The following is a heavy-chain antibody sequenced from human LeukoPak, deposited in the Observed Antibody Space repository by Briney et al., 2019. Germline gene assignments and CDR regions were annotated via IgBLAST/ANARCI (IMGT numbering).Heavy chain of an antibody. CDR1: GGSISSYY. CDR2: IYYSGST. J-gene: IGHJ3*02. CDR3: ARSGVTMIVERPADAFDI. D-gene: IGHD3-22*01. V-gene: IGHV4-59*01. Sequence: PSETLSLTCTVSGGSISSYYWSWIRQPPGKGLEWIGYIYYSGSTNYNPSLKSRVTISVDTSKNQFSLKLSSVTAADTAVYYCARSGVTMIVERPADAFDIWGQGTVVTVSS.